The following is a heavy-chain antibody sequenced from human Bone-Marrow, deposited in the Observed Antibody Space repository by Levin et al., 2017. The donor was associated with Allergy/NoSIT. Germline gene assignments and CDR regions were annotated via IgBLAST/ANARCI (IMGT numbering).Heavy chain of an antibody. Sequence: SCAASGFSFTRFTMSWVRQAPGKGLEWVAAASVGSTFYADSAKGRFTISRDNSKNTLYLQMSSLRAEDTAVYFCVKDVGSGYGYWFFDLWGRGTLVSVSS. D-gene: IGHD3-9*01. J-gene: IGHJ2*01. CDR2: ASVGST. CDR3: VKDVGSGYGYWFFDL. V-gene: IGHV3-23*01. CDR1: GFSFTRFT.